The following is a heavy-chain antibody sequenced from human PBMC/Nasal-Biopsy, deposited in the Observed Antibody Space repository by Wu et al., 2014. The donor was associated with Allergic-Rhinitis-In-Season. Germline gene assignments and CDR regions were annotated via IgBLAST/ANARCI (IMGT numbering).Heavy chain of an antibody. CDR3: AKVGITFGGVIGGFDY. D-gene: IGHD3-16*02. Sequence: LRLSCAGSGFTFSNHWIWWVRQAPGKGLMWVSRINTDGSSSNYADSVEGRFTISRDNAKSTLYLQMNSLRAEDTAVYYCAKVGITFGGVIGGFDYWGQGTLVTVSS. CDR1: GFTFSNHW. CDR2: INTDGSSS. V-gene: IGHV3-74*01. J-gene: IGHJ4*02.